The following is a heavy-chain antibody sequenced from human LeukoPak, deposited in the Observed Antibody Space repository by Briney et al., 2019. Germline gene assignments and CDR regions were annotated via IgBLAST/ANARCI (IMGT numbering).Heavy chain of an antibody. CDR2: MNPNSGNT. V-gene: IGHV1-8*02. CDR3: ARGKQYYYYYHMDV. J-gene: IGHJ6*03. Sequence: GASVKVSCKASGYTFTGYYMHWVRQATGQGLEWMGWMNPNSGNTGYAAKFQGRVTMTMNTSTSTAYMELSSLKSEDTAMYYCARGKQYYYYYHMDVWDTGTTVTVSS. D-gene: IGHD1/OR15-1a*01. CDR1: GYTFTGYY.